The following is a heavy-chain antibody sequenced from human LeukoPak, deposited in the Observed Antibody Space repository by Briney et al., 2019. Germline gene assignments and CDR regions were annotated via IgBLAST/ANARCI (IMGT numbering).Heavy chain of an antibody. CDR3: KRAGAGLDH. J-gene: IGHJ4*02. D-gene: IGHD6-13*01. CDR2: IKSKSDGGTI. V-gene: IGHV3-15*01. CDR1: GFTFSSYA. Sequence: GGSLRLSCAASGFTFSSYAMSWVRQAPGKGLEWVGRIKSKSDGGTIDYAAPVKGRFSISRDDSKNTVSLEMISLKTEDTGVYYCKRAGAGLDHWGQGTLVTVSS.